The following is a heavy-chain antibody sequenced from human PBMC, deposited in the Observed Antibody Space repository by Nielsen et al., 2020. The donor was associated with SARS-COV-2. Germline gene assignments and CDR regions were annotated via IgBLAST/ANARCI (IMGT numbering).Heavy chain of an antibody. CDR3: AKDQAKRSAYYFDH. V-gene: IGHV3-23*01. Sequence: GGSLRLSCAASGFTFSNYAMSWVRQAPGKGLEWVSLISNSGDSTYYADSVKGRFTISRDNSKKSLFLQMNSLRAEDRAVYYCAKDQAKRSAYYFDHWGQGALVTVSS. CDR2: ISNSGDST. J-gene: IGHJ4*02. D-gene: IGHD4-17*01. CDR1: GFTFSNYA.